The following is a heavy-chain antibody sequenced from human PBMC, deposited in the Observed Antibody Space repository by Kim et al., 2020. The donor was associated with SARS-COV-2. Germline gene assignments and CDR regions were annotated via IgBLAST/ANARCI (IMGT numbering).Heavy chain of an antibody. V-gene: IGHV5-51*01. J-gene: IGHJ3*02. CDR3: ARQYGDYVNAFDI. Sequence: SPSFQGQVTISADKSISTAYLQWSSLKASDTAMYYCARQYGDYVNAFDIWGQGTMVTVSS. D-gene: IGHD4-17*01.